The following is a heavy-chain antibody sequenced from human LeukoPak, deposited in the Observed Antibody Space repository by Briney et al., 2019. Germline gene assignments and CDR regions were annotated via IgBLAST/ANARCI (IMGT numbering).Heavy chain of an antibody. J-gene: IGHJ6*04. Sequence: GGSLGLSCAASGSTFSSYEMNWVRQAPGKGLEWVSYISSSGSTIYYADSVKGRFTISRDNAKNSLYLQMNSLRAEDTAVYYCAELGITMIGGVWGKGTTVTTSS. CDR1: GSTFSSYE. D-gene: IGHD3-10*02. CDR2: ISSSGSTI. CDR3: AELGITMIGGV. V-gene: IGHV3-48*03.